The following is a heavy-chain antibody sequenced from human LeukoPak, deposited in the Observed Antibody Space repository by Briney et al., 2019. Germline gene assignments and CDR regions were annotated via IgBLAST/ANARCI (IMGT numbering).Heavy chain of an antibody. Sequence: ASVKVSCKASGGTFSSYAISWVRQAPGQGLEWMGRIIPIFGTANYAQKFQGRATITTDESTSTAYMELSSLRSEDTAVYYCARAPLYYGSGSYYNSDYWGQGTLVTVSS. CDR1: GGTFSSYA. V-gene: IGHV1-69*05. CDR2: IIPIFGTA. CDR3: ARAPLYYGSGSYYNSDY. J-gene: IGHJ4*02. D-gene: IGHD3-10*01.